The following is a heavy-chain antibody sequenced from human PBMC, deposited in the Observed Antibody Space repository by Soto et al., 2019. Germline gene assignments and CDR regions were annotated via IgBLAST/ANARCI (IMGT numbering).Heavy chain of an antibody. J-gene: IGHJ4*02. CDR2: IVVGGGNT. CDR1: GFTCPTST. D-gene: IGHD5-18*01. Sequence: GAAVKVSCKASGFTCPTSTIQWLRQTRGQRLEWIGWIVVGGGNTNFAQNFRQRVTISRDMSTSTAYMDLNSLTSDDTAVYYCATASAGYTFGFDFWGQGTLVTVSS. CDR3: ATASAGYTFGFDF. V-gene: IGHV1-58*02.